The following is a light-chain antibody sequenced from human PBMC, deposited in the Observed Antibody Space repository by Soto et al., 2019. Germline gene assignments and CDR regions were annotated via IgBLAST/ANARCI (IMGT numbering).Light chain of an antibody. Sequence: QSVLTQPRSVSAAPGQKVTISCSGSSSNIGKNYVSWYQQVPGTAPKLLIYEDNKRRSGIPDRFSGSKSGTSATLGITGLQTGDEADYYCGAWDSRLSVFVFGTGTKVTVL. J-gene: IGLJ1*01. V-gene: IGLV1-51*02. CDR2: EDN. CDR1: SSNIGKNY. CDR3: GAWDSRLSVFV.